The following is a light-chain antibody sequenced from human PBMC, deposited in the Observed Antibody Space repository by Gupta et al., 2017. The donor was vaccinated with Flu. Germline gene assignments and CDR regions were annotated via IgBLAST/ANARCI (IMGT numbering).Light chain of an antibody. CDR1: QTINNN. J-gene: IGKJ4*01. V-gene: IGKV1-39*01. Sequence: DIQMTQSPSSLSASVGDRVTITCRASQTINNNLNWYHQKPGKAPNLLIYAASSLQSGVPSRFSGSGSWTEFTLTISSLQPEDFATYYCQQSYSTPLIVGGGTKVEIE. CDR3: QQSYSTPLI. CDR2: AAS.